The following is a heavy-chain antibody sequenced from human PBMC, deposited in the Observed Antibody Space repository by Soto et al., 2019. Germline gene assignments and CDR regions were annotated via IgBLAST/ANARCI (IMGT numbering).Heavy chain of an antibody. CDR1: GGSVSSGSYY. Sequence: TLSLTCTVSGGSVSSGSYYWSWIRQHPGKGLEWIGYIYYSGSTYYNPSLKSRVTISVDTSKNQFSLKLSSVTAADTAVYYCARVLFGDFWSVLPWGQGTLVTVSS. V-gene: IGHV4-31*03. D-gene: IGHD3-3*01. CDR2: IYYSGST. J-gene: IGHJ5*02. CDR3: ARVLFGDFWSVLP.